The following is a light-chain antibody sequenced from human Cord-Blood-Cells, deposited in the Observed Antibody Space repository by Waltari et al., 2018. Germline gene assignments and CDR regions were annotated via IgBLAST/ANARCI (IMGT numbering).Light chain of an antibody. CDR1: SSNIGSNY. CDR3: AAWDDSLSGPV. Sequence: QSVLTQPPSPSGTPGPRLTISCSGTSSNIGSNYVYWYQQLPGTAPKLLIYRNNQRPSGVPDRFSGSKSGTSASLAISGLRSEDEADYYCAAWDDSLSGPVFGGGTKLTVL. J-gene: IGLJ3*02. CDR2: RNN. V-gene: IGLV1-47*01.